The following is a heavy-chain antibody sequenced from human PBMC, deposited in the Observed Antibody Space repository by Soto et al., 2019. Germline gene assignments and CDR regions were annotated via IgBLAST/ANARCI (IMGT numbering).Heavy chain of an antibody. CDR1: GYTFTSYG. Sequence: ASVKVSCKASGYTFTSYGISWVRQAPGQGLEWMGWISAYNGNTNYAQKLQGRVTMTTDTSTSTAYMELRSLRSDDTAVYYCARVRDRDYYDSSGYYYWFDPWGQGTLVTVSS. D-gene: IGHD3-22*01. V-gene: IGHV1-18*01. CDR2: ISAYNGNT. J-gene: IGHJ5*02. CDR3: ARVRDRDYYDSSGYYYWFDP.